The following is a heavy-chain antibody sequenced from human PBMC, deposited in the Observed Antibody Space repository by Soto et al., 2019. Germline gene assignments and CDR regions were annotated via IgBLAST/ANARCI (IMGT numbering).Heavy chain of an antibody. J-gene: IGHJ3*02. CDR1: GGSISSYY. CDR3: ARIGRTIFVSDLDAFDI. D-gene: IGHD3-3*01. V-gene: IGHV4-59*01. CDR2: IYYSGST. Sequence: QVQLQESGPGLVKPSETLSLTCTVSGGSISSYYWSWIRQPPGKGLEWIGYIYYSGSTNYNPSLKSRVTISVDTSKNQFSLKLSSVTAADTAVYYCARIGRTIFVSDLDAFDIWGQGTMVTVSS.